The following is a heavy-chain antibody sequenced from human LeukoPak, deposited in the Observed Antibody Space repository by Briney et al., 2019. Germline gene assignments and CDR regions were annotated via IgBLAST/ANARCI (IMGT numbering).Heavy chain of an antibody. J-gene: IGHJ3*02. V-gene: IGHV1-18*01. D-gene: IGHD5-18*01. Sequence: ASVKVSCKASGYTFTSYGISWVRQAPGQGLEWMGWISAYNGNTNYAQKLQGRVTMTTDTSTSTAYMELRSLTSDDTAVYYCARDPDLLYSYGFGAFDIWGQGTMVTVSS. CDR1: GYTFTSYG. CDR2: ISAYNGNT. CDR3: ARDPDLLYSYGFGAFDI.